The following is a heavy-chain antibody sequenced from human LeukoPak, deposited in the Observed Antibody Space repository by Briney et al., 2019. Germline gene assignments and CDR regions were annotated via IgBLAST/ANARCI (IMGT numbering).Heavy chain of an antibody. D-gene: IGHD6-19*01. V-gene: IGHV1-18*04. CDR2: ISAYNGNT. CDR1: GYTFTSYH. J-gene: IGHJ4*02. Sequence: ASVKVSCKASGYTFTSYHMHWVRQAPGQGLEWMGWISAYNGNTNYAQKLQGRVTMTTDTSTSTAYMELRSLRSDDTAVYYCARDQIVYSSGWCSDYWGQGTLVTVSS. CDR3: ARDQIVYSSGWCSDY.